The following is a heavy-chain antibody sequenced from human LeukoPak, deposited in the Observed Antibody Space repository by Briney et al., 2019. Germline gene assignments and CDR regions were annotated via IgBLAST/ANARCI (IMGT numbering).Heavy chain of an antibody. CDR2: IYPGDSDT. CDR1: GYSFTSYW. D-gene: IGHD3-10*01. V-gene: IGHV5-51*01. Sequence: GESLKISCKGSGYSFTSYWIGWVRQMPGKGLEWVGIIYPGDSDTRYSPSFQGQVTISADKSISTAYLQWSSLKASDTAMYYCARNYGSGSYYPWFDPWGQGTLVTVSS. CDR3: ARNYGSGSYYPWFDP. J-gene: IGHJ5*02.